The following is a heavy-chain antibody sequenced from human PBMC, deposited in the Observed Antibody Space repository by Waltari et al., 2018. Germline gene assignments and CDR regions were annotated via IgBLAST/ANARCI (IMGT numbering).Heavy chain of an antibody. CDR1: GGSITSYY. CDR3: ARHYLRHPSFDY. D-gene: IGHD1-26*01. CDR2: VYYRGNT. Sequence: QVQLQESGPGLVKPSETLSLTCTVSGGSITSYYWSWLRQPPGKGLEWIGYVYYRGNTAYNPSLKSRVAISVDKSRNQFSMNLTSVTRADTAVYYCARHYLRHPSFDYWSQGTLVTVSS. V-gene: IGHV4-59*01. J-gene: IGHJ4*02.